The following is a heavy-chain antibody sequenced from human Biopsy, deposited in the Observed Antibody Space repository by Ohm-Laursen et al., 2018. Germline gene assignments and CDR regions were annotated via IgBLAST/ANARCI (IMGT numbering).Heavy chain of an antibody. J-gene: IGHJ4*02. Sequence: SDTLSLTCTVSGDSVSSGSFYWTWIRQPPGQGLEYIGYIYDRGSTANYNPSLESQVTMSVDVPKNQFSLKLSSVTAADTAIYYCARGMRSSGWPYFDSWGQGTLVTVSS. D-gene: IGHD6-19*01. CDR2: IYDRGSTA. V-gene: IGHV4-61*01. CDR1: GDSVSSGSFY. CDR3: ARGMRSSGWPYFDS.